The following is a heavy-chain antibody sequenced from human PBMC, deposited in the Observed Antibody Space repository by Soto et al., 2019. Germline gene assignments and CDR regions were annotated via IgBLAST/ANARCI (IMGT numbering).Heavy chain of an antibody. V-gene: IGHV1-69*13. D-gene: IGHD2-2*01. CDR1: GYTFTSYY. Sequence: GASVKVSCKASGYTFTSYYMHWVRQAPGQGLEWMGGIIPIFGTANYAQKFQGRVTITADESTRTAYMELSRLRSDDTAVYYCATDALPAAGYYYYYYGMDVWGQGTTVT. CDR2: IIPIFGTA. J-gene: IGHJ6*02. CDR3: ATDALPAAGYYYYYYGMDV.